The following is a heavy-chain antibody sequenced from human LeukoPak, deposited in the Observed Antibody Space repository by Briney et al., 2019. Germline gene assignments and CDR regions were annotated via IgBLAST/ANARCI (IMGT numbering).Heavy chain of an antibody. D-gene: IGHD4-17*01. Sequence: ASVKVSCKASGYSFGDYGFSWVRQAPGQGLEWLGWISAYNGNRNYAQKVEGRVTMTTDTSTSTAYLELRGLRPDDTAVYYCARSRGDYGDYFDYWGQGTLVTVSS. CDR2: ISAYNGNR. CDR1: GYSFGDYG. V-gene: IGHV1-18*01. J-gene: IGHJ4*02. CDR3: ARSRGDYGDYFDY.